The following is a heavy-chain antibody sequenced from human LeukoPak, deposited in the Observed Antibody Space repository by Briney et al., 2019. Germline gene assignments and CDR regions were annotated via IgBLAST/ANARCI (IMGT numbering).Heavy chain of an antibody. J-gene: IGHJ4*02. CDR2: ISSSSSYI. V-gene: IGHV3-21*01. CDR1: RFTFNKYG. D-gene: IGHD4-23*01. CDR3: ARVRDGGNSEHAIDY. Sequence: GGSLRLSCAASRFTFNKYGMHWVRQAPGKGLEWFSSISSSSSYIYYADSVKGRFTISRDNAKNSLYLQMNSLRDEDTAVYYCARVRDGGNSEHAIDYWGQGTLVTVSS.